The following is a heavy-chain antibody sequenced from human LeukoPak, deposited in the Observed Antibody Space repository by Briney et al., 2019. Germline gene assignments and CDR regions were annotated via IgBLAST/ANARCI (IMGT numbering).Heavy chain of an antibody. CDR1: GGSFSGYY. D-gene: IGHD3-10*01. J-gene: IGHJ4*02. Sequence: PSETLSLTCAVYGGSFSGYYWSWIRQPPGKGLEWIGEINHSGSTNYNPSLKSRVTISVDTSKNQFSLKLSSVTAADTAVYYRARAVSITMVRGVALPFDYWGQGTLVTVSS. V-gene: IGHV4-34*01. CDR3: ARAVSITMVRGVALPFDY. CDR2: INHSGST.